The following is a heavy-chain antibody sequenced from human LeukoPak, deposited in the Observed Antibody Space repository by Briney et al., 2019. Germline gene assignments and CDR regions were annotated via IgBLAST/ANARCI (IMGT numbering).Heavy chain of an antibody. CDR2: ISSSSSYI. CDR1: GFTFSSYS. V-gene: IGHV3-21*01. D-gene: IGHD4/OR15-4a*01. Sequence: GGSLRLSCAASGFTFSSYSMNWVRQAPGKGLEWVSSISSSSSYIYYADSVKGRFTISRDNAKNSLYLQMNSLRAKDTAVYYCARDLTIGDYCYYYGMDVWGKGTTVTVSS. CDR3: ARDLTIGDYCYYYGMDV. J-gene: IGHJ6*04.